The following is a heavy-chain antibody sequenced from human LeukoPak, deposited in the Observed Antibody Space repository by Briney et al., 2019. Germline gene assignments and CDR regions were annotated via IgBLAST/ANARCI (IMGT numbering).Heavy chain of an antibody. V-gene: IGHV4-38-2*02. CDR1: GSSISSSYY. CDR3: ARVNTVMATFDY. D-gene: IGHD5-24*01. Sequence: PSETLSLTCTVSGSSISSSYYGAWIRQPPGKGXXWIATISHSGSTYYNPSLKSRVTISADTSQNQHSLRLNSVTVADTAVYYCARVNTVMATFDYWGQGTPVTVSS. J-gene: IGHJ4*02. CDR2: ISHSGST.